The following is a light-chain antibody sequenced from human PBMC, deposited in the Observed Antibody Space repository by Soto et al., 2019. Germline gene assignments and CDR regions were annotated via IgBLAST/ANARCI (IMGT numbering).Light chain of an antibody. J-gene: IGKJ2*01. V-gene: IGKV1-9*01. CDR1: QGISSY. CDR3: QQLNSYPLT. CDR2: AAS. Sequence: DIQLTQSPSFLSASVGDRVTITCRASQGISSYLAWHQQKPGKAPKILIYAASTLQSGVPSRFSGSGSGTEFTLTISSLQPEDFATYYCQQLNSYPLTFGQGTKLEIK.